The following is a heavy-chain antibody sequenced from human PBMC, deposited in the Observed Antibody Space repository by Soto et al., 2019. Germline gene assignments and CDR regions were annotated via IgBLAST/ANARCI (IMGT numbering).Heavy chain of an antibody. CDR3: ARGVLH. CDR2: ISYSGST. J-gene: IGHJ4*01. Sequence: QVQLQESGPGLVQPSQTLSLTCTVSGGSISSGGYYWSWIRQHPGTGLEWIGHISYSGSTYYNTSPXSXXTISVDTSRYQFSLIVNSVTDADTAVYYCARGVLHWGQGTLVTVSS. CDR1: GGSISSGGYY. V-gene: IGHV4-31*03.